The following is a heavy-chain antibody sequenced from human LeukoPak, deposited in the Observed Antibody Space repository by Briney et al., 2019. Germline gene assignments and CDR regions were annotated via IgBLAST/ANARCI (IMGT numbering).Heavy chain of an antibody. J-gene: IGHJ4*02. CDR3: ARGRGLVGASFDY. Sequence: PGRSLRLSCAASGFTFSSYAMHWVRQAPGKGLEWVAVISYDGSNKYYADSVKGRFTISRDNAKNSLYLQMNSLRAEDTAVYYCARGRGLVGASFDYWGQGTLVTVSS. V-gene: IGHV3-30-3*01. CDR2: ISYDGSNK. CDR1: GFTFSSYA. D-gene: IGHD1-26*01.